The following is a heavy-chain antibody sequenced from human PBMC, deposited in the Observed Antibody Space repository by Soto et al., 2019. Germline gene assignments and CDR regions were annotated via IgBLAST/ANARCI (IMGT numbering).Heavy chain of an antibody. J-gene: IGHJ6*02. V-gene: IGHV3-23*01. Sequence: GGSLRLACAASGFTFSDYYMSWIRQAPGKGLEWVSAISGSGGSTYYADSVKGRFTISRDNSKNTLYLQMNSLRAEDTAVYYCANGVIPYYYYGMDVWGQGTTVTVS. D-gene: IGHD3-16*02. CDR2: ISGSGGST. CDR3: ANGVIPYYYYGMDV. CDR1: GFTFSDYY.